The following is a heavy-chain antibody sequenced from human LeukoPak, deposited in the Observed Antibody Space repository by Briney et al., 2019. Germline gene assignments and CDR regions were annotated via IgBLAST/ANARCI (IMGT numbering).Heavy chain of an antibody. Sequence: QSGGTLRLSCAASGFTFSSYGMSWVRQAPGKGLEWVSAISGSGGSTYYADSVKGRFTISRDNSKNTLYLQMNSLRAEDTAVYYCAKDRSGGSGSYKREVWGSFDYWGQGTLVTVSS. D-gene: IGHD3-10*01. J-gene: IGHJ4*02. CDR1: GFTFSSYG. CDR2: ISGSGGST. CDR3: AKDRSGGSGSYKREVWGSFDY. V-gene: IGHV3-23*01.